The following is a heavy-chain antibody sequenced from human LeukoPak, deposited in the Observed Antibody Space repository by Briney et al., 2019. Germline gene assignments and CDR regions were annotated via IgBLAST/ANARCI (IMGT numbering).Heavy chain of an antibody. Sequence: GGSLRLSCAVSGFTFSDFDMTWVRQAPGKGLEWVSGISWNSGSIGYADSVKGRFTISRDNAKNSLYLQMNSLRAEDTALYYCAKDTGIAVAGTGWGQGTLVTVSS. V-gene: IGHV3-9*01. CDR2: ISWNSGSI. J-gene: IGHJ4*02. CDR3: AKDTGIAVAGTG. D-gene: IGHD6-19*01. CDR1: GFTFSDFD.